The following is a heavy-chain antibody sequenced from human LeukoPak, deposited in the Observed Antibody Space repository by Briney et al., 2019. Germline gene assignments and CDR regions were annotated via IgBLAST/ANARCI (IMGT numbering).Heavy chain of an antibody. CDR3: ARGKRYSGSYFDY. CDR1: GFTFSSYA. CDR2: ISYDGSNK. J-gene: IGHJ4*02. V-gene: IGHV3-30-3*01. Sequence: GRPLRLSCAASGFTFSSYAMHWVRQAPGKGLEWVAVISYDGSNKYYADSVKGRFTISRDNSKNTLYLQMNSLRAEGTAVYYCARGKRYSGSYFDYWGQGTLVTVSS. D-gene: IGHD1-26*01.